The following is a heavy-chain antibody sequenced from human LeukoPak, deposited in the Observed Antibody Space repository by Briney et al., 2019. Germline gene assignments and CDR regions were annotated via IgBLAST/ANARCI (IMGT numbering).Heavy chain of an antibody. CDR2: ISYSGST. Sequence: SQTLSLTCTVSGGSISSGGYYWRWIRQHPVKGLDWIGYISYSGSTDYNPSLKSRVTISVDTSKNQFSLYLSSVTAAETAVENGASQLPRAGAGTLWYIDLWGRGTLVTVSS. D-gene: IGHD6-19*01. CDR3: ASQLPRAGAGTLWYIDL. J-gene: IGHJ2*01. V-gene: IGHV4-31*03. CDR1: GGSISSGGYY.